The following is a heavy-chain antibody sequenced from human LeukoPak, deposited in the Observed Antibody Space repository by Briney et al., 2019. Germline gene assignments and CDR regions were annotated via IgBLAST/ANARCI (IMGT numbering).Heavy chain of an antibody. J-gene: IGHJ4*02. CDR2: IYTSGST. V-gene: IGHV4-61*02. CDR3: AREHCSSTSCYTNEGFDY. D-gene: IGHD2-2*02. Sequence: SETLSLTCTVSGGSISSGSYYWSWIRQPAGKGLEWIGRIYTSGSTKYNPSLKSRVTISVDTSKNQFSLKLSSVTAADTAVYYCAREHCSSTSCYTNEGFDYWGQGTLVTVSS. CDR1: GGSISSGSYY.